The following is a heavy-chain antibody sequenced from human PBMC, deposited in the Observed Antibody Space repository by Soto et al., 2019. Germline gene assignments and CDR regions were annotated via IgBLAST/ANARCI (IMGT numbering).Heavy chain of an antibody. CDR3: ATPSISSSWSNPPYYFDY. CDR2: FDPEDGET. CDR1: GYTLTELS. J-gene: IGHJ4*02. V-gene: IGHV1-24*01. Sequence: ASVKVSCKVSGYTLTELSMHWVRQAPGKGLEWMAGFDPEDGETIYAQKFQGRVTMTEDTSTDTAYMELSSLRSEDTAVYYCATPSISSSWSNPPYYFDYWGQGTLVTVSS. D-gene: IGHD6-13*01.